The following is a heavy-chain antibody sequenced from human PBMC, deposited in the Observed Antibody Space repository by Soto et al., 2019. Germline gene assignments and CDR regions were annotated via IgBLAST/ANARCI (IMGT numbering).Heavy chain of an antibody. Sequence: GGSLRLSCAASGFTFSSYSMNWVRQAPGKGLEWVSYISSSSSTIYYSDSVKGRFTISRDNAKNSLYLQMNSLRDEDTPVYYCARDYRFLEWLLYGREYYGMDVWGQGTTVTVSS. V-gene: IGHV3-48*02. CDR3: ARDYRFLEWLLYGREYYGMDV. CDR2: ISSSSSTI. D-gene: IGHD3-3*01. CDR1: GFTFSSYS. J-gene: IGHJ6*02.